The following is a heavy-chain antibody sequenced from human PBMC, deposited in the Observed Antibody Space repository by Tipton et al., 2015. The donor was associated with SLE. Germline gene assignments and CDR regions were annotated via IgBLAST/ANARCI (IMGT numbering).Heavy chain of an antibody. CDR3: AREGISYCGGDCHGSFDY. Sequence: LRLSCTVSGDSMNSGVYYWSWLRQPAGKGLEWIGRIFSSGNTIYNPPLKSRVTISEDTSKNQFSLRLSCVTAADTAVYYCAREGISYCGGDCHGSFDYWGQGSLVTVSS. D-gene: IGHD2-21*01. CDR1: GDSMNSGVYY. V-gene: IGHV4-61*02. CDR2: IFSSGNT. J-gene: IGHJ4*02.